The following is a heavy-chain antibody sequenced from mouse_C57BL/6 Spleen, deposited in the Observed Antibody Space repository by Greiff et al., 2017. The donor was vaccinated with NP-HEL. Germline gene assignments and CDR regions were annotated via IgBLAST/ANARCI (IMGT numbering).Heavy chain of an antibody. D-gene: IGHD1-3*01. J-gene: IGHJ3*01. CDR1: GYTFTSYW. CDR3: AREHISNPFAY. Sequence: QVQLQQPGAELVRPGSSVKLSCKASGYTFTSYWMHWVKQRPIQGLEWIGNIDPSDSETHYNQKFKDKATLTVDKSSSTAYMQLSSLTSEDSAVYYCAREHISNPFAYWGQGTLVTVSA. CDR2: IDPSDSET. V-gene: IGHV1-52*01.